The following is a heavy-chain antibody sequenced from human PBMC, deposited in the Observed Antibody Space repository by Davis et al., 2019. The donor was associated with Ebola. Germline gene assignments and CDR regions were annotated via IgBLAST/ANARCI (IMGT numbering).Heavy chain of an antibody. CDR2: IYDSVST. J-gene: IGHJ5*02. CDR1: GGSFSTFY. Sequence: PGGSLTLSCTVSGGSFSTFYWSWIRQAPGKGLEWIGYIYDSVSTKYNRSLKSRVTMSVDKSKNQFSLKLCSVTAADTAVYYCARSTGLTTVGKHWFDPLGQGTLVTVSS. CDR3: ARSTGLTTVGKHWFDP. D-gene: IGHD4-23*01. V-gene: IGHV4-59*12.